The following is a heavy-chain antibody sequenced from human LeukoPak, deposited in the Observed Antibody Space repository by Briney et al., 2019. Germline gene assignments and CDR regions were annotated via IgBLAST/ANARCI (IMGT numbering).Heavy chain of an antibody. V-gene: IGHV1-2*02. CDR2: INPNSGDT. Sequence: GASVKVSCKASGYTFTGYFLHWVRRAPGQGFEWMGWINPNSGDTSYTQTFQGRVTMTRDTSISTAYMELSSLRSDDTAVYYCARAQSLTAPAGTFANSWGQGTLVTVSP. D-gene: IGHD6-13*01. CDR1: GYTFTGYF. CDR3: ARAQSLTAPAGTFANS. J-gene: IGHJ4*02.